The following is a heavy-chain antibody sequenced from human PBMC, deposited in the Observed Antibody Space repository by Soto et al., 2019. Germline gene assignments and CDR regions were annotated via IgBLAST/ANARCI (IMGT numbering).Heavy chain of an antibody. D-gene: IGHD3-10*01. Sequence: TLSLTCTVSGGSVSSGSYHWSWIRQPPGKGLEWIGYIYYGGSTNYNPSLKSRVTISLDTSKNQFSLKVSSVTAADTAVYYCARVQATYGSQCFDYWGQGTLVTVSS. CDR2: IYYGGST. V-gene: IGHV4-61*01. J-gene: IGHJ4*02. CDR1: GGSVSSGSYH. CDR3: ARVQATYGSQCFDY.